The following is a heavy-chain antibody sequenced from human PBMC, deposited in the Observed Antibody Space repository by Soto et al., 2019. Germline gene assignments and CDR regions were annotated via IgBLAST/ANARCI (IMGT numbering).Heavy chain of an antibody. J-gene: IGHJ5*02. D-gene: IGHD2-15*01. V-gene: IGHV4-59*08. Sequence: QVQLQESGPGLVKPSETLSLTCTVSGGSISSYYWSWIRQPPGKGLEWIGYIYYSGSTNYNPSLKSRVTISVDTSKNQFSLKLSSVTAADTAVYYCARGYCSGGSCYFIPDWFDPWGQGTLVTVSS. CDR3: ARGYCSGGSCYFIPDWFDP. CDR2: IYYSGST. CDR1: GGSISSYY.